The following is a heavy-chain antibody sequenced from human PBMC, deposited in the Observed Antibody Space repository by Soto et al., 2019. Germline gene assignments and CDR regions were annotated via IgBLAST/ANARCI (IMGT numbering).Heavy chain of an antibody. D-gene: IGHD2-15*01. Sequence: QVQLVQSGAEVKKPGASVKVSCKASGYTFTGYYMHWVRQAPGQGLEWMGWINPNSGGTNYAQKFQGGVTMTRDTSISTAYMELSRLRSDDTAVYYCARGLTGYCSGGSCYLFAYWGQGTLVTVSS. CDR3: ARGLTGYCSGGSCYLFAY. V-gene: IGHV1-2*02. CDR2: INPNSGGT. CDR1: GYTFTGYY. J-gene: IGHJ4*02.